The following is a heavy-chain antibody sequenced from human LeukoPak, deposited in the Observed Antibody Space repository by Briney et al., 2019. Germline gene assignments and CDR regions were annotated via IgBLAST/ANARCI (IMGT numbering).Heavy chain of an antibody. CDR3: ARAGVLWFGIPYYGMDV. CDR2: IYYSGST. D-gene: IGHD3-10*01. J-gene: IGHJ6*02. CDR1: GGSISSGDYY. Sequence: SQTLSLTCTVSGGSISSGDYYWSWIRQPPGKGLEWIGYIYYSGSTYYNPSLKSRVTISVDTSKNRFSLKLSSVTAADTAVYYCARAGVLWFGIPYYGMDVWGQGTTVTVSS. V-gene: IGHV4-30-4*01.